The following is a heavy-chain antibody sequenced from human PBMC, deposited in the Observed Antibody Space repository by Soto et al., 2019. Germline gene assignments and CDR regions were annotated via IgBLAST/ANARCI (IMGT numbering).Heavy chain of an antibody. V-gene: IGHV4-31*03. CDR2: IYHDGGT. Sequence: QVQLKESGPGLVKPSQTLSLTCTVSGGSINVGGYYWSWIRQLPGRGLEWIGFIYHDGGTYYNPSLKTRVTMSLDASKNQFSVRLNSATAADTAVYYCAGERGATAANRFLVVWGQGALVTVSS. CDR1: GGSINVGGYY. CDR3: AGERGATAANRFLVV. D-gene: IGHD5-12*01. J-gene: IGHJ4*02.